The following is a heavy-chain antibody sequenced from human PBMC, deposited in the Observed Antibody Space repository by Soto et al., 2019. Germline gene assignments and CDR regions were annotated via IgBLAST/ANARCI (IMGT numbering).Heavy chain of an antibody. V-gene: IGHV1-69*13. CDR1: GGTFSSYA. D-gene: IGHD1-7*01. Sequence: SVKVSCKASGGTFSSYAISWVRQAPGQGLEWMGGIIPIFGTANYAQKFQGRVTITADESTSTAYMELSSLRSEDTAVYYCARGRSGNWNYFYYYYGMDVWGQGTTVTVSS. CDR3: ARGRSGNWNYFYYYYGMDV. CDR2: IIPIFGTA. J-gene: IGHJ6*02.